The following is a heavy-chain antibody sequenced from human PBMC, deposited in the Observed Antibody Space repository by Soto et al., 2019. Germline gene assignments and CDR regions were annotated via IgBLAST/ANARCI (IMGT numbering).Heavy chain of an antibody. V-gene: IGHV1-18*01. D-gene: IGHD3-16*01. CDR3: ARGPVSTARGEGMDV. CDR2: ISAYIGNT. CDR1: GYTFTSYG. J-gene: IGHJ6*02. Sequence: ASVKVSCKASGYTFTSYGISWVRQAPGQGLEWMGWISAYIGNTNYAQKLQGRVTITADESTSTAYMELSSLRSEDTAVYYCARGPVSTARGEGMDVWGQGTTVTVSS.